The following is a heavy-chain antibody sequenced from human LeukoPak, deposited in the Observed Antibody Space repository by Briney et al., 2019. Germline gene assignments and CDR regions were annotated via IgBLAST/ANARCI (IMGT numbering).Heavy chain of an antibody. D-gene: IGHD2-2*03. CDR1: GGSFSGYY. Sequence: SETLSLTCAVYGGSFSGYYWRWMRQPPGKGREWIGEINHSGSTNYNPSLKSRVTISVDTSKNQFSLRLSSVTAADTAVYYCARARRMDIVVVPAATKGENWFDPWCQGTLVTVSS. CDR2: INHSGST. CDR3: ARARRMDIVVVPAATKGENWFDP. V-gene: IGHV4-34*01. J-gene: IGHJ5*02.